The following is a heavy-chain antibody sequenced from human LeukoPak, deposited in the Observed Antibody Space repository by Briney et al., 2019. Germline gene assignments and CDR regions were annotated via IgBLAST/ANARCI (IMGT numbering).Heavy chain of an antibody. Sequence: SETLSLTCAVYGGSFSGYYWSWIRQPPGKGLEWIGEINHSGSTNYNPSLKSRVTISVDTSKNQFSLKLSSVTAADTAVYYCARRPRITMVRGVIILNDNWFDPWGQGTLVTVSS. D-gene: IGHD3-10*01. J-gene: IGHJ5*02. CDR2: INHSGST. V-gene: IGHV4-34*01. CDR3: ARRPRITMVRGVIILNDNWFDP. CDR1: GGSFSGYY.